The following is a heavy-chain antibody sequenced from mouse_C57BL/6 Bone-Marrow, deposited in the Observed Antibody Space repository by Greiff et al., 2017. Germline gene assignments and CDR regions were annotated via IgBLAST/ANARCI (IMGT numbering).Heavy chain of an antibody. V-gene: IGHV1-55*01. D-gene: IGHD4-1*01. J-gene: IGHJ2*01. CDR2: IYPTCGRT. CDR1: GYTFTSYW. CDR3: ARSGPLGRSVDY. Sequence: QVQLQQPGAELVKPGASVKMSCKASGYTFTSYWITWVKQRPGQGLEWIGDIYPTCGRTNYNGKFKSKAILTVDTSSNTAYMQLSSLTSEDSAVFYCARSGPLGRSVDYWGEGTTLTVSS.